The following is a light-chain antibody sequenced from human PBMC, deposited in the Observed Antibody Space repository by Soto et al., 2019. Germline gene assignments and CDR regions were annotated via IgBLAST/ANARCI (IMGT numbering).Light chain of an antibody. CDR3: QQYNSYST. CDR1: QSISTW. Sequence: QMTQSPSTLSASVGDTVTITCRASQSISTWLAWYQKKPGKAPKLLIYKASTLESGVPSRFSGSGSGTEFTLTISSLQPDDFATYYCQQYNSYSTFGQGTKVEIK. V-gene: IGKV1-5*03. CDR2: KAS. J-gene: IGKJ1*01.